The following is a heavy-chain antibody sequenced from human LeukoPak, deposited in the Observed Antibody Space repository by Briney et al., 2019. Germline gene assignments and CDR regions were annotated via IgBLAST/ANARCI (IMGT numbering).Heavy chain of an antibody. CDR3: ARSFGYSQGYFDY. Sequence: PGGSLRLSCAASGFTFDDYAMHWVRQAPGKGLEWVSGISWNSGSIGYADSVKGRFTISRDNAKNSLYLQMNSLGAEDTALYYCARSFGYSQGYFDYWGQGTLVTVSS. CDR1: GFTFDDYA. V-gene: IGHV3-9*01. CDR2: ISWNSGSI. D-gene: IGHD2-15*01. J-gene: IGHJ4*02.